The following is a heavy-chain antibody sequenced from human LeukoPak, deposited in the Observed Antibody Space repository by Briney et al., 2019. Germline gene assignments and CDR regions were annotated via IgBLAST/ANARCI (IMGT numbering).Heavy chain of an antibody. D-gene: IGHD6-19*01. Sequence: GGSLRLSCAASGFTVSSNYMSWVRQAPGKGLECVSVIYSGSNTYYADSVKGRFTISRDNSKNTVYLQMNSLRAEDTAAYYCARASVPVAGGTDFWGQGTPVTVSS. J-gene: IGHJ4*02. V-gene: IGHV3-66*01. CDR2: IYSGSNT. CDR1: GFTVSSNY. CDR3: ARASVPVAGGTDF.